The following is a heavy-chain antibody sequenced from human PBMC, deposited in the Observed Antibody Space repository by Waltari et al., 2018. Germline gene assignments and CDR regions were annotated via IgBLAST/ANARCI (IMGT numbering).Heavy chain of an antibody. J-gene: IGHJ4*02. CDR2: IYSGGST. CDR3: ASIDY. CDR1: GFTFSSYS. V-gene: IGHV3-21*01. Sequence: EVQLVESGGGLVKPGGSLRLSCAASGFTFSSYSMNWVRQAPGKGLEWVSVIYSGGSTYYADSVKGRFTISRDNAKNSLYLQMNSLRAEDTAVYYCASIDYWGQGTLVTISS.